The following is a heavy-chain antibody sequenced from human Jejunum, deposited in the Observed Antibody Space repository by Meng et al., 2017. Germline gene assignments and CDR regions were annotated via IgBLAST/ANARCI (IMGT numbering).Heavy chain of an antibody. CDR1: GGSISNNNR. J-gene: IGHJ4*02. D-gene: IGHD2-15*01. CDR3: ARDWGCRDGYCFSGLLEF. CDR2: IYQGGDT. Sequence: QVQLQESGPGLVRPSGTLTLTCAVSGGSISNNNRWTWVRQPPGRGLEWIGEIYQGGDTNYNPSLTSPVTISVDKSKNQFTLRLNSVTAADTAIYYCARDWGCRDGYCFSGLLEFWGQGILVTVSS. V-gene: IGHV4-4*02.